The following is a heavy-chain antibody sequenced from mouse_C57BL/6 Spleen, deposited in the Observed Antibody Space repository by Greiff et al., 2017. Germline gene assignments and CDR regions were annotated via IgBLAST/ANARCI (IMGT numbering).Heavy chain of an antibody. CDR3: AKNLYGSSYYEAMDY. V-gene: IGHV2-5*01. D-gene: IGHD1-1*01. Sequence: VQLQESGPGLVQPSQSLSITCTVSGFSLTSYGVHWVRQSPGKGLEWLGVIWRGGSTDYNAAFMSRLSITKDNSKSQVFFKMNSLQADDTAIYYCAKNLYGSSYYEAMDYWGQGTSVTVSS. J-gene: IGHJ4*01. CDR1: GFSLTSYG. CDR2: IWRGGST.